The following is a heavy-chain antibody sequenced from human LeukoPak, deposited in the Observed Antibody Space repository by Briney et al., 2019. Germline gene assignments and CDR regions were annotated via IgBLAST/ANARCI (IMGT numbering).Heavy chain of an antibody. CDR2: IYYSGST. CDR3: ARGRAAAGIDP. V-gene: IGHV4-59*08. J-gene: IGHJ5*02. Sequence: SETLSLTCTVSGVSISSYYWSWIRQPPGKGLEWIGYIYYSGSTNYNPSLKSRVTISVDTSKNQFSLKLSSVTAADTAVYYCARGRAAAGIDPWGQGTLVTVSS. D-gene: IGHD6-13*01. CDR1: GVSISSYY.